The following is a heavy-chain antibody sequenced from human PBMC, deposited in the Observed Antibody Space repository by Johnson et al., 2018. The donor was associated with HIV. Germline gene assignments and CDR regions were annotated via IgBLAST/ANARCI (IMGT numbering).Heavy chain of an antibody. J-gene: IGHJ3*01. CDR2: IYSGGST. CDR1: GFTFSSYA. Sequence: QVLLVESGGGVVQPGRSLRLSCADSGFTFSSYAMHWVRQAPGKGLEWVAVIYSGGSTYYADSVKGRFTISRDNSKNTLYLQMNSLRVEDTAVYHCAKVAVATAAGGVALDVWGPGTMVTVSS. D-gene: IGHD6-13*01. V-gene: IGHV3-NL1*01. CDR3: AKVAVATAAGGVALDV.